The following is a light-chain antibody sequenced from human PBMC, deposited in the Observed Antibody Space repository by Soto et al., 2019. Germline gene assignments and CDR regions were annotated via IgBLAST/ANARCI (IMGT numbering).Light chain of an antibody. CDR1: QSVSSSY. V-gene: IGKV3-20*01. Sequence: EIVLTQSPGTLSLSPGERATLSCRASQSVSSSYLAWYQQKPGQAPRLLIYGASSRATGIPDRFSGSGSGTDFTLTISRLEPEDFAVYYWQQYGSSPPYTFGQGTTLEIK. J-gene: IGKJ2*01. CDR3: QQYGSSPPYT. CDR2: GAS.